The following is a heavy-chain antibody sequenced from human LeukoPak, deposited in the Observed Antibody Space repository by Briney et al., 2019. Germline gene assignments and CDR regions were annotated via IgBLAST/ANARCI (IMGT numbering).Heavy chain of an antibody. Sequence: GGSLRLSCAASGFTFSSYAMSWVRQAPGKGLEWVSAISGSGGSTYYADSVKGRFTISRDNSKNTPYLQMNSLRAEDTAVYYCARAYYHASSDYYFPLDYWGQGTLVTVSS. J-gene: IGHJ4*02. V-gene: IGHV3-23*01. CDR3: ARAYYHASSDYYFPLDY. CDR1: GFTFSSYA. CDR2: ISGSGGST. D-gene: IGHD3-22*01.